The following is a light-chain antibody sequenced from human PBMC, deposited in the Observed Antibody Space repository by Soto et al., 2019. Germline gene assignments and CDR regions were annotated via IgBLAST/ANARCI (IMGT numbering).Light chain of an antibody. J-gene: IGLJ3*02. Sequence: QSVLTQPASVSGSPGQSITISCTGTNSDVGSYNYVSWYQQHPGKAPKLMIYEVTNRPSGVSDRFSGSKSANTASLTISGLQAEDEADYYCSAYTTSSLLVFGGGTKLTVL. CDR3: SAYTTSSLLV. CDR1: NSDVGSYNY. CDR2: EVT. V-gene: IGLV2-14*01.